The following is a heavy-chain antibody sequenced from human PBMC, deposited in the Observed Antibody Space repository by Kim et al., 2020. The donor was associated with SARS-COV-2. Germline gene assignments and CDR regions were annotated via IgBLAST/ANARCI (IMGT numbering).Heavy chain of an antibody. V-gene: IGHV4-30-4*01. CDR1: GGSISSGDYY. CDR2: IYYSGST. Sequence: SETLSLTCTVSGGSISSGDYYWSWIRQPPGKGLEWIGYIYYSGSTYYNPSLKSRVTISVDTSKNQFSLKLSSVTAADTAVYYCARAVWYYYGSGSYWYFDYWGQGTLVTVSS. J-gene: IGHJ4*02. D-gene: IGHD3-10*01. CDR3: ARAVWYYYGSGSYWYFDY.